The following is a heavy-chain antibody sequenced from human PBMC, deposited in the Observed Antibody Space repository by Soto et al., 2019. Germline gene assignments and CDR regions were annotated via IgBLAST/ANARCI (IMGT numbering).Heavy chain of an antibody. Sequence: PGGSLRLSCAASGFTFSDYAMHWVRQAPGKGLEWVAVVSHDGRNTHYADSVKGRFTISRDSFKNTVSLEMTSLRAEDTAVYYCAKGGRQWLVTSDFNYWGQGALVTVSS. V-gene: IGHV3-30*18. CDR1: GFTFSDYA. D-gene: IGHD6-19*01. CDR3: AKGGRQWLVTSDFNY. J-gene: IGHJ4*02. CDR2: VSHDGRNT.